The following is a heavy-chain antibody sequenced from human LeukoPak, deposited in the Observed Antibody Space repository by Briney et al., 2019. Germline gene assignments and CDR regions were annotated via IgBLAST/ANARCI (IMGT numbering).Heavy chain of an antibody. V-gene: IGHV3-23*01. J-gene: IGHJ4*02. CDR1: GFTFSSYA. Sequence: PGGSLRLSCAASGFTFSSYAMSWVRQAPRKGLEWVSTISYSGGSTYYADSVKGRFTISRDNSKNTLYLQMNSLRPDDTAVYFCAKPQVTANWYYFHYWGQGTLVTVSS. CDR2: ISYSGGST. CDR3: AKPQVTANWYYFHY. D-gene: IGHD2-21*02.